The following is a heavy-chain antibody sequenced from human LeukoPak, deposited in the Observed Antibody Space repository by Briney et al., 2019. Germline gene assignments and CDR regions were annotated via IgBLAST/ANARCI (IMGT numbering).Heavy chain of an antibody. CDR3: ARHGGYFDY. Sequence: SETLSLTCTVSGGSISSSSYYWGWIRQPPGKGLEWIGTIYYSGSPSYNPSLKSRVTISRDASKNQFSLDLSSVPAADTAVYYCARHGGYFDYWGQGTLVTVSS. V-gene: IGHV4-39*01. J-gene: IGHJ4*02. D-gene: IGHD3-10*01. CDR1: GGSISSSSYY. CDR2: IYYSGSP.